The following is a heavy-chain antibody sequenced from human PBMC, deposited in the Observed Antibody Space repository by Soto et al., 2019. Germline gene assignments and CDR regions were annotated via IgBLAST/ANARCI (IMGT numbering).Heavy chain of an antibody. Sequence: GGSLRLSCAASGFTFDDYAMHWVRQAPGKGLEWVSGISWNSGSIAYADSVKGRFTISRDNAKNSLYLQMNSLRAEDTALYYCAKDPASTIFGGFDIWGQGTMVTVSS. CDR2: ISWNSGSI. D-gene: IGHD3-9*01. J-gene: IGHJ3*02. CDR3: AKDPASTIFGGFDI. CDR1: GFTFDDYA. V-gene: IGHV3-9*01.